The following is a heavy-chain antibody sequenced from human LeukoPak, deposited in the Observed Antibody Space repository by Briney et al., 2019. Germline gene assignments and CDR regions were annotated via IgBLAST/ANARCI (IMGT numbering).Heavy chain of an antibody. CDR1: GFTFGSYA. CDR2: ISYDGSDK. D-gene: IGHD2-2*01. Sequence: GGSLRLSCAASGFTFGSYAMHWVRQAPGKGLGWVADISYDGSDKYYADSVKGRFIISRDNSKNTLYLQMNSLRAEDTAVYYCAKDECRSTSCYEGRFDYWGQGTLVTVSS. CDR3: AKDECRSTSCYEGRFDY. J-gene: IGHJ4*02. V-gene: IGHV3-30*18.